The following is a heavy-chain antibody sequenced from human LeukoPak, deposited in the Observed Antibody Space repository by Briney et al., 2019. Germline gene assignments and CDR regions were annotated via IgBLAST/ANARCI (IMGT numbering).Heavy chain of an antibody. CDR1: GFTFSGYD. Sequence: GGSLRLSCIASGFTFSGYDMHWVRQAPGKGLEWVAVISYDGSNEYYADSVTGRFTISRDNSKNTLYLQMNSLRAEDTAVYYCARTPTYGSGSYLNYWGQGTLVTVSS. D-gene: IGHD3-10*01. CDR3: ARTPTYGSGSYLNY. CDR2: ISYDGSNE. V-gene: IGHV3-30-3*01. J-gene: IGHJ4*02.